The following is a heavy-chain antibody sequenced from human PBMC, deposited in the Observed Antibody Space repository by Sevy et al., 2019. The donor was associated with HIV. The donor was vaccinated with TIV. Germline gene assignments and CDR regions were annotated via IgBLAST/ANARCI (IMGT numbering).Heavy chain of an antibody. J-gene: IGHJ3*02. CDR3: ARDLQPYSSAAFDI. Sequence: GGSLRLSCAASGFTFSDYYMSWIRQAPGKGLEWVSYISSSSSYTNYADSVKGRFTISRDNAKNSLYLQMNSLRAEDTAVYYCARDLQPYSSAAFDIWGQGTMVTVSS. V-gene: IGHV3-11*06. D-gene: IGHD6-25*01. CDR2: ISSSSSYT. CDR1: GFTFSDYY.